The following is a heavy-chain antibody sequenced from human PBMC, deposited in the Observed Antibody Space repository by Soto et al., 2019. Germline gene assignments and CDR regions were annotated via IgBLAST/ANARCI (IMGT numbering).Heavy chain of an antibody. D-gene: IGHD6-13*01. J-gene: IGHJ5*02. V-gene: IGHV1-69*13. Sequence: SVTVSCKTSGGTFSRHAINWVRPAPGQGLEWMGGIIPMFGTTNYAQKFKGRVTISAEESTSAAYMELSSLRSEEAVVYYCERADINGSSWYFWFDAWGQGTLVTVSS. CDR3: ERADINGSSWYFWFDA. CDR1: GGTFSRHA. CDR2: IIPMFGTT.